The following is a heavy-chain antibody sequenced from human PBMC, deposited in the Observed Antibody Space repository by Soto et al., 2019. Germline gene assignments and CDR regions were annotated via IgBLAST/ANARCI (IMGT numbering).Heavy chain of an antibody. CDR1: GFTFSSYA. D-gene: IGHD4-17*01. Sequence: EVQLLESGGGLVQPGGSLRLSCAASGFTFSSYAMSWVRQAPGKGLKWVSAISGSGGSTYYADSVKGRFTISRDNSKNTLYLQMNSLRAEDTAVYYCAKDGTVTSAFDYWGQGTLVTVSS. V-gene: IGHV3-23*01. CDR3: AKDGTVTSAFDY. J-gene: IGHJ4*02. CDR2: ISGSGGST.